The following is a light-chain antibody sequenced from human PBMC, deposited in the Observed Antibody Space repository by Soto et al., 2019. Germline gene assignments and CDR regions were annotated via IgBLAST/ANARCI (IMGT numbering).Light chain of an antibody. Sequence: DIQMTQSPSSLSASVGDRVTITCRASQRISSYLNWYQQKPGKAPKLLIYAAYSLQSGVPSRFSGSGSGTDFTLTISSLQPEDFATYLGQQSDSTPQTFGQGTKVEIK. CDR3: QQSDSTPQT. CDR1: QRISSY. V-gene: IGKV1-39*01. J-gene: IGKJ1*01. CDR2: AAY.